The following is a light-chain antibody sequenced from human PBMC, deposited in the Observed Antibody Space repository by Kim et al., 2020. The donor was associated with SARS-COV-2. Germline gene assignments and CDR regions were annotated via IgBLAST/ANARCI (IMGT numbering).Light chain of an antibody. V-gene: IGLV3-21*04. Sequence: APGKTARITCGGNHIGSKSVHWYQRKPGQAPVLVIYYDSDRPSGIPERFSGSNSGNTATLTISRVEAGDEADYYCQVWDSSSDHVVFGGGTQLTVL. J-gene: IGLJ2*01. CDR3: QVWDSSSDHVV. CDR1: HIGSKS. CDR2: YDS.